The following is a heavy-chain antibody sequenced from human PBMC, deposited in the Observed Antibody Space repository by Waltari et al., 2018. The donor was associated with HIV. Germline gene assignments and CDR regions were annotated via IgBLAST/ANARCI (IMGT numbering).Heavy chain of an antibody. CDR3: ARNYVPNQNYYYYGMDV. D-gene: IGHD3-10*02. Sequence: QVQLVESGGGVVHRGRSLSISCDASALPFSSYAMPWFRQAPGKGLEWVAIISYDGSNIYYADSVRGRFTISRDNSKNTLYVQMNSLTADDTAVYYCARNYVPNQNYYYYGMDVWGQGSTVTVSS. V-gene: IGHV3-30-3*01. CDR2: ISYDGSNI. CDR1: ALPFSSYA. J-gene: IGHJ6*02.